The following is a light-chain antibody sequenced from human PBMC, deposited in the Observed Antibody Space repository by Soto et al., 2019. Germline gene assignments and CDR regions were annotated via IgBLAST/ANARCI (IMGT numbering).Light chain of an antibody. CDR3: QQRSNWPIT. CDR1: QSVSSK. Sequence: EIVFTQSPATLSLSPGQRPTLSCRASQSVSSKLAWYQQRPGQAPRLLIYSASTRATGIPARFSGSGSGTEFTLIISSLKSEDSEVYYCQQRSNWPITFGQGTRLEIK. V-gene: IGKV3-15*01. CDR2: SAS. J-gene: IGKJ5*01.